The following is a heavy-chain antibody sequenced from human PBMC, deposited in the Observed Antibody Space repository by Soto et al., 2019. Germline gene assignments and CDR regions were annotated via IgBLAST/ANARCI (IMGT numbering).Heavy chain of an antibody. CDR3: ASPPVYYYYGMDV. Sequence: PSETLSLTCTVSGGSISSSSYYWGWIRQPPGKGLEWIGSIYYSGSTYYNPSLKSRVTISVDTSKNQFSLKLSSVTAADTAVYYCASPPVYYYYGMDVWGQGTTVTVSS. D-gene: IGHD6-19*01. J-gene: IGHJ6*02. CDR2: IYYSGST. V-gene: IGHV4-39*01. CDR1: GGSISSSSYY.